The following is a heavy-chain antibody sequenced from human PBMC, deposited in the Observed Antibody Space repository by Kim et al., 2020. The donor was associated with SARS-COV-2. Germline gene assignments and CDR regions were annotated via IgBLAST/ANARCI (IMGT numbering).Heavy chain of an antibody. J-gene: IGHJ4*02. CDR2: INHSGST. V-gene: IGHV4-34*01. Sequence: SETLSLTCAVYGGSFSGYYWSWIRQPPGKGLEWIGEINHSGSTNYNPSLKSRVTISVDTSKNQFSLKLSSVTAADTAVYYCAIGRTRDGYTPGFDYWGQGTLVTVSS. CDR3: AIGRTRDGYTPGFDY. CDR1: GGSFSGYY. D-gene: IGHD5-12*01.